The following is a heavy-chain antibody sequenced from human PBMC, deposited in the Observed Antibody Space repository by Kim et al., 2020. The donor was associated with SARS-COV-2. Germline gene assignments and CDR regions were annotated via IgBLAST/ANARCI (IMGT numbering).Heavy chain of an antibody. CDR3: AHSTVSGWDL. CDR2: DK. Sequence: DKRYSPSLKSRLTITKDTSKNQVVLTMTNMDPVDTATYYCAHSTVSGWDLWGQGTLVTVSS. D-gene: IGHD6-19*01. J-gene: IGHJ4*02. V-gene: IGHV2-5*01.